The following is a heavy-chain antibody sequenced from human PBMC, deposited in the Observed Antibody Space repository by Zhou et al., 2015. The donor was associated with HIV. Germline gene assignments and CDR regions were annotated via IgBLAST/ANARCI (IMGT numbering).Heavy chain of an antibody. V-gene: IGHV1-3*01. CDR2: INAGNGNT. D-gene: IGHD2-15*01. Sequence: QVQLXQSGAEVKKPGASVKVSCKASGYTFTSYAMHWVRQAPGQRLEWMGWINAGNGNTKYSQKFQGRVTITRDTSASTAYMELSSLRSEDTAVYYCARAPGPYCSGGSCYLYYYYMDVWGKGTTVTVSS. CDR1: GYTFTSYA. CDR3: ARAPGPYCSGGSCYLYYYYMDV. J-gene: IGHJ6*03.